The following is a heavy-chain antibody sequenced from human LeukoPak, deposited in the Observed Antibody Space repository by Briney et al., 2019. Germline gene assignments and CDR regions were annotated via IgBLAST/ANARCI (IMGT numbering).Heavy chain of an antibody. CDR1: GFTFNTYW. CDR3: ATNYGGNPFDY. CDR2: IKQDGSEK. Sequence: PGGSLRLSCAASGFTFNTYWMSCVRQAPGKGLEWVANIKQDGSEKYYVDSVKGRFTVSRDNAKNSLYLQMNSLRAEDTAVYYCATNYGGNPFDYWGQGTLVTVSS. V-gene: IGHV3-7*01. J-gene: IGHJ4*02. D-gene: IGHD4-23*01.